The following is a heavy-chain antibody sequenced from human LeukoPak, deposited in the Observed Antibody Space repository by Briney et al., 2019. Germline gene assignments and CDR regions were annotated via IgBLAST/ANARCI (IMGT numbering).Heavy chain of an antibody. V-gene: IGHV3-48*04. CDR3: AREVTMLRGVIYFDL. Sequence: QAGGSLRLSCVASGFTFSAYNMNWVRQAPGAGLEWLSYISRSDSSSKYAESVKGRFTTSRDNAKNSVFLEMKSLRAEDTAVYYCAREVTMLRGVIYFDLWGQGTLVTVSS. D-gene: IGHD3-10*01. J-gene: IGHJ4*02. CDR2: ISRSDSSS. CDR1: GFTFSAYN.